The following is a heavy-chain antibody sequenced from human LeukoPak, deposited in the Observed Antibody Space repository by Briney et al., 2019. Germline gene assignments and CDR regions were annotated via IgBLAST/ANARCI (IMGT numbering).Heavy chain of an antibody. CDR2: ISGSGGST. Sequence: GGSLRLFCAASGFTFSSYAMSWVRQAPGKGLEWVSAISGSGGSTYYADSVKGRFTISRDNSKNTLYLQMNSLRAEDTAVYYCAKDTPGYCSGGSCSDAFDIWGQGTMVTVSS. CDR3: AKDTPGYCSGGSCSDAFDI. J-gene: IGHJ3*02. CDR1: GFTFSSYA. D-gene: IGHD2-15*01. V-gene: IGHV3-23*01.